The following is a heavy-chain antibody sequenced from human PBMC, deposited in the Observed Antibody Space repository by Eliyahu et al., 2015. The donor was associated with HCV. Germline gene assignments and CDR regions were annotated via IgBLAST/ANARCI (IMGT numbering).Heavy chain of an antibody. Sequence: QVQLQESGPGLVKPSETLSLTCTASGGSISSSYWSWIRQPPGKGLEWIGYIYYSGSTNYNPSLKSRVTISVDTSKNQFSLKLSSVTAADTAVYYCARSWTQLWSFDYWGQGTLVTVSS. J-gene: IGHJ4*02. D-gene: IGHD5-18*01. CDR2: IYYSGST. CDR1: GGSISSSY. CDR3: ARSWTQLWSFDY. V-gene: IGHV4-59*01.